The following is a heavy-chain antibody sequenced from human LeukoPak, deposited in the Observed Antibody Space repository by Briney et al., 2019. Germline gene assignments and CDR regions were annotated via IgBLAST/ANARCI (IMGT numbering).Heavy chain of an antibody. Sequence: PGGSLRLSCAASGFTFSSYWMSWVRQAPGKGLEWVANIKQDGSEKYYVDSVKGRFTISRDNAKNSLYLQMNSLRAEDTAVYYCARPPHDYYYYMDVWGKGTTVTISS. CDR3: ARPPHDYYYYMDV. V-gene: IGHV3-7*01. CDR1: GFTFSSYW. J-gene: IGHJ6*03. CDR2: IKQDGSEK.